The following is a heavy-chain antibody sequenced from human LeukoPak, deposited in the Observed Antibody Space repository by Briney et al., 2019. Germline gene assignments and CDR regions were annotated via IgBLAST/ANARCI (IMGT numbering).Heavy chain of an antibody. V-gene: IGHV4-38-2*01. D-gene: IGHD6-13*01. CDR2: MYHSGST. CDR3: ARQGRSSSPYYYYYMDV. Sequence: SETLSLTCAVSGYSISSGYYWGWFRQPPGKGLEWIGCMYHSGSTYYNPSLKSRVTISVDTSKNQFSLKLSSVSAADTAVYYCARQGRSSSPYYYYYMDVWGKGTTVTVSS. CDR1: GYSISSGYY. J-gene: IGHJ6*03.